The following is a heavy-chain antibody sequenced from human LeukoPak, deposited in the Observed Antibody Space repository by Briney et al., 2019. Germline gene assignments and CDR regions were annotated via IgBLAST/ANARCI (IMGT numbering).Heavy chain of an antibody. J-gene: IGHJ6*02. D-gene: IGHD2-15*01. Sequence: ASVKVSCKVSGYTLTELSMHWVRQAPGQGLEWMGIINPSGGSTSYAQKFQGRVTMTRDTSTSTVYMELSSLRSEDTAVYYCARDLEDIVVVVAATPYYYYGTDVWGQGTTVTVSS. CDR3: ARDLEDIVVVVAATPYYYYGTDV. CDR2: INPSGGST. CDR1: GYTLTELS. V-gene: IGHV1-46*01.